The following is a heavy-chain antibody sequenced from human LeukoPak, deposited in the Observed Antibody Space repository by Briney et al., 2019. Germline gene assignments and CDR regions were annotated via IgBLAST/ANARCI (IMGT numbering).Heavy chain of an antibody. Sequence: GGSLRLSCTASGFTFGDYAMSWVRQAPGKGLEWVGFIRSKAYGGTTEYAASVKGRFIISRDDSKSIAYLQMNSLKTEDTAVYYCTRVVSGSYFIPPDYWGQGTLVTVSS. D-gene: IGHD1-26*01. CDR3: TRVVSGSYFIPPDY. CDR2: IRSKAYGGTT. J-gene: IGHJ4*02. CDR1: GFTFGDYA. V-gene: IGHV3-49*04.